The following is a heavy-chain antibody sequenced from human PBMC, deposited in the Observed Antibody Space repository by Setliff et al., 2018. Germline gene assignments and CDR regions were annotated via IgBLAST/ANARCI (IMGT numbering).Heavy chain of an antibody. CDR1: GFTFSGSA. CDR3: ARVYAYSYGFDS. CDR2: IRSKADSYAT. V-gene: IGHV3-73*01. J-gene: IGHJ4*02. Sequence: GGSLRLSCAASGFTFSGSAVYWVRQASGRGLEWVGRIRSKADSYATAYAASVKARFTISRDNAKNSLYLQMNSLRAEDTAVYYCARVYAYSYGFDSWGQGTQVTVSS. D-gene: IGHD5-18*01.